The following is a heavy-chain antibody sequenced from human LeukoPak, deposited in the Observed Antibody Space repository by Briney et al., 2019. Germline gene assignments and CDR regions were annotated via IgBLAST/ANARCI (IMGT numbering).Heavy chain of an antibody. CDR1: GGSISSGGYY. CDR3: ARVKLLWFGELSKITDY. D-gene: IGHD3-10*01. J-gene: IGHJ4*02. Sequence: SETLSLTCTVSGGSISSGGYYWSWIRQPPGKGLEWIGYIYHSGSTYYNPSLKSRVTISVDRSKNQFSLKLSSVTAADTAVYYCARVKLLWFGELSKITDYWGQGTLVTVSS. CDR2: IYHSGST. V-gene: IGHV4-30-2*01.